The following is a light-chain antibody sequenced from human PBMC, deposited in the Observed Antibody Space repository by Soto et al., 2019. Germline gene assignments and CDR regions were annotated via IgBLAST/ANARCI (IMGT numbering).Light chain of an antibody. Sequence: VLSQSPGRLSLSPGERATLSCRASQSVPSTYFAWYQQKSGQPPRLLISGTSNRATGIPDRFSGSGSGRDFTLTISRLEPEEFAVYFCQQFGNSPWTVGQGTKVDNK. CDR3: QQFGNSPWT. CDR1: QSVPSTY. CDR2: GTS. J-gene: IGKJ1*01. V-gene: IGKV3-20*01.